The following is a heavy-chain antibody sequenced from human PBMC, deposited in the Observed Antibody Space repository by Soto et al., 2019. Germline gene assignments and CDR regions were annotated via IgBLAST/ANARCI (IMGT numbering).Heavy chain of an antibody. J-gene: IGHJ4*02. Sequence: PGGSLRLSCTTSGFTFSYYGMHWVRQAPGKGLEWVAVFWSNGVNKYYADSVKGRFTISRDSSKKTLYLQMNSLRPEDTAVYYCAKALGELSPESYDYWGQGTLVTVS. V-gene: IGHV3-30*02. CDR3: AKALGELSPESYDY. D-gene: IGHD3-16*02. CDR1: GFTFSYYG. CDR2: FWSNGVNK.